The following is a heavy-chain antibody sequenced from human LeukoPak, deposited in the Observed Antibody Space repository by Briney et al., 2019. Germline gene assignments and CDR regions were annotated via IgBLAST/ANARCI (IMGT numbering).Heavy chain of an antibody. Sequence: PSETLSLTCTVSGDSLSSGPYFWNWVRQPAGKGLEGIGRISTRGTTTYNPSRKSRLTLSVDTSNNQFSLSLNSVTAADTAIYYCARDLLRGESGSWFEAFDIWGQGTMVTVSS. D-gene: IGHD6-13*01. CDR2: ISTRGTT. CDR1: GDSLSSGPYF. J-gene: IGHJ3*02. V-gene: IGHV4-61*02. CDR3: ARDLLRGESGSWFEAFDI.